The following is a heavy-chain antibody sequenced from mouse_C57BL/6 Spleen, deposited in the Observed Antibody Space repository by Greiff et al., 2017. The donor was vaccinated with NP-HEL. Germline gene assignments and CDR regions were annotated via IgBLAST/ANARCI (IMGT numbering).Heavy chain of an antibody. CDR2: INPGSGGT. CDR3: ARWGSTYAMDY. Sequence: QVQLQQSGAELVRPGTSVKVSCKASGYAFTNYLIEWVKQRPGQGLEWIGVINPGSGGTNYNEKFKGKATLTADKSSSTAYMQISSLTSEDSAVYFCARWGSTYAMDYWGQGTSVTVSS. D-gene: IGHD5-1*01. CDR1: GYAFTNYL. V-gene: IGHV1-54*01. J-gene: IGHJ4*01.